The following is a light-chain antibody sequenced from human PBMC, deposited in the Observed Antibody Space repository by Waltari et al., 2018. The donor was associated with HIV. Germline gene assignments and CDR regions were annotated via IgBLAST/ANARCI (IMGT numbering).Light chain of an antibody. J-gene: IGLJ1*01. Sequence: QSVPTQPPSASGTPGQRVAISCSGSNSNIGSNFVYWYQQLPGTAPKLLIYKDKQRPSGVPERFSASKSGSSSSLAISWRRSEDEAEYYCATWDDILSGYLFGTGTKVTVL. CDR2: KDK. CDR1: NSNIGSNF. V-gene: IGLV1-47*01. CDR3: ATWDDILSGYL.